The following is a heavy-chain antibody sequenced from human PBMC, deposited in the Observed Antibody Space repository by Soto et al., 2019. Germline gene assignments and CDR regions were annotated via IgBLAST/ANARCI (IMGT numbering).Heavy chain of an antibody. V-gene: IGHV4-31*03. D-gene: IGHD5-18*01. CDR1: GGSISSAAYY. Sequence: QVQLQESGPGLVKPSQTLSLSCTVSGGSISSAAYYWSWIRQHPGKGLEWIGYISHSGSTYYTPSLKSRVIISAGTSKNQFSLNLTCVTAADTAVYYCAREYTYGSNFFDCWGQGALVTVSS. CDR3: AREYTYGSNFFDC. J-gene: IGHJ4*02. CDR2: ISHSGST.